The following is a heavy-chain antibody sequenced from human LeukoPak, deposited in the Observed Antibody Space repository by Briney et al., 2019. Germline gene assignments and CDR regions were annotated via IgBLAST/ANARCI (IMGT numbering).Heavy chain of an antibody. CDR1: GYTFTSYY. CDR3: ARSGWNYGSHYMDV. V-gene: IGHV1-46*01. J-gene: IGHJ6*03. CDR2: INPSGGST. D-gene: IGHD1-7*01. Sequence: GASVKVFCKASGYTFTSYYMHWVRQAPGQGLEWMGIINPSGGSTSYAQKFQGRVTMTRDMSTGTVYMELSSLRSEDTAVYYCARSGWNYGSHYMDVWGKGTTVTVSS.